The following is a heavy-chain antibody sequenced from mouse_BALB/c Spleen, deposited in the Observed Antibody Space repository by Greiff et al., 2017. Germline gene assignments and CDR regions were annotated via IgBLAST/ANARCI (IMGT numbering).Heavy chain of an antibody. CDR1: GYSITSDYA. V-gene: IGHV3-2*02. J-gene: IGHJ3*01. Sequence: EVQLVESGPGLVKPSQSLSLTCTVTGYSITSDYAWNWIRQFPGNKLEWMGYISYSGSTSYNPSLKSRISITRDTSKNQFFLQLNSVTTEDTATYYCARGGRGGPWFAYWGQGTLVTVSA. CDR2: ISYSGST. CDR3: ARGGRGGPWFAY.